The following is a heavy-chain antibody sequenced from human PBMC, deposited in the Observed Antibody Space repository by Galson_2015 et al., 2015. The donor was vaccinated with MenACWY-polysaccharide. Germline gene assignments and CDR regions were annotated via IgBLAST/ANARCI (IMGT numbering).Heavy chain of an antibody. D-gene: IGHD3-9*01. CDR2: INGDGNST. CDR1: GFTFSRYW. Sequence: SLRLSCAASGFTFSRYWMHWIRQAPGKGLVWVSRINGDGNSTNCADSVKGRFTISRDNAKNTLYLQLNSLRAEDTAVYYCTKDFCLNRGHRGQGTLVTVSS. CDR3: TKDFCLNRGH. J-gene: IGHJ4*02. V-gene: IGHV3-74*01.